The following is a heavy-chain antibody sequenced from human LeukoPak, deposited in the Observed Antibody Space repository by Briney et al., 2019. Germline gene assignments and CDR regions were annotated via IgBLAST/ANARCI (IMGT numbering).Heavy chain of an antibody. J-gene: IGHJ6*02. CDR3: ARATPERGGYDYGPTDEYGMDV. CDR2: ISAYNGNT. D-gene: IGHD5-12*01. V-gene: IGHV1-18*01. Sequence: ASVKVSCKASGYTFTSYGISWVRQAPGQGLEWMGWISAYNGNTHYAQKLQGRVTMTTDTSTSTAYMELRSLRSDDTAEYYCARATPERGGYDYGPTDEYGMDVWGQGTTVTVSS. CDR1: GYTFTSYG.